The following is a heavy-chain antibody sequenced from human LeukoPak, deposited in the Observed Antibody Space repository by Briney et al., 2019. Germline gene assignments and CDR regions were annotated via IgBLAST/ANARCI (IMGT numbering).Heavy chain of an antibody. D-gene: IGHD3/OR15-3a*01. CDR3: ARQTGSGLFILP. CDR2: IYHSGST. Sequence: KPSETLSLTCSVSGYSISSGNYWGWIRLPPGKGLQWIGSIYHSGSTYYNPSLKSRVTISVDTSKNQFSLKLSSVTAADTAVYYCARQTGSGLFILPGGQGTLVTVSS. J-gene: IGHJ4*02. CDR1: GYSISSGNY. V-gene: IGHV4-38-2*01.